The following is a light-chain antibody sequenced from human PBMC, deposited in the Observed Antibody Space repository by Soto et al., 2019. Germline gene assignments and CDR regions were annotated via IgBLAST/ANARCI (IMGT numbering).Light chain of an antibody. CDR2: EVS. CDR3: SSFAGNNILV. J-gene: IGLJ2*01. CDR1: SSDVGGYNY. Sequence: QSVLTQPPSASGSPGQSVTISCTGTSSDVGGYNYVSWYQQHPGKAPKLMISEVSKRPSGVPDRFSGSKSGNTASLTVSGLQAEDEADYYCSSFAGNNILVFSGGTKVTVL. V-gene: IGLV2-8*01.